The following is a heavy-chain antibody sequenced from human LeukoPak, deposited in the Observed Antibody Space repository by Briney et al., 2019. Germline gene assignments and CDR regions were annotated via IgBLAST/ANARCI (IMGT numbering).Heavy chain of an antibody. V-gene: IGHV3-30-3*01. CDR3: ARDQSGSKLRMKYYFDY. Sequence: GGSLRLSCAASGFTFSSYAMHWVRQAPGKGLEWVAVISYDGSNKYYADSVKGRFTISRDNSKNTLYLQMNSLRAEDTAVYYCARDQSGSKLRMKYYFDYWGQGTLVTVSS. CDR2: ISYDGSNK. CDR1: GFTFSSYA. D-gene: IGHD1-26*01. J-gene: IGHJ4*02.